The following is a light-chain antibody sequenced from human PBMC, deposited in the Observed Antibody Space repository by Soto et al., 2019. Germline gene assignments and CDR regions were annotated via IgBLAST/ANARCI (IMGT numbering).Light chain of an antibody. CDR2: WAS. CDR3: QQYYSTPYT. Sequence: DIVMTQSPDSLAVSLGERATINCKSSQSVLHSSHNENYLVWYQQKPGQPPKLLIYWASTRESGVPDRFSGSGSRTDFTLTISSLQAEDVAVYYCQQYYSTPYTFGQGTKLEIK. V-gene: IGKV4-1*01. J-gene: IGKJ2*01. CDR1: QSVLHSSHNENY.